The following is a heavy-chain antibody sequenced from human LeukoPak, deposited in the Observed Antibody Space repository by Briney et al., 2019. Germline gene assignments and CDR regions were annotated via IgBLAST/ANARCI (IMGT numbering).Heavy chain of an antibody. CDR2: ISGAGGTT. V-gene: IGHV3-23*01. CDR3: AKASDFDSSGFPIDVFDF. CDR1: GFTFSTFD. J-gene: IGHJ4*02. D-gene: IGHD3-22*01. Sequence: GGSLRLSCAASGFTFSTFDMSWVRQAPGKGLQWVSTISGAGGTTLFADSAKGRFSISRDNSNNKVFLQMNSLRVEDTAVYYCAKASDFDSSGFPIDVFDFWGQGLLVSVAS.